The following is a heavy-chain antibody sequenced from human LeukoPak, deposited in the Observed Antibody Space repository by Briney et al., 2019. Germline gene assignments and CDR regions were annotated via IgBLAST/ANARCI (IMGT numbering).Heavy chain of an antibody. J-gene: IGHJ6*02. D-gene: IGHD1-26*01. CDR2: ISAYNGNT. CDR3: ARDGRPKWELLYYYYGMDV. CDR1: GYTFTSYG. Sequence: GASVKVSCKASGYTFTSYGISWVRQAPGQGLEWMGWISAYNGNTNYAQKLQGRVTMTTDTSTSTAYMELRSLGSDDTAVYYCARDGRPKWELLYYYYGMDVWGQGTTVTVSS. V-gene: IGHV1-18*01.